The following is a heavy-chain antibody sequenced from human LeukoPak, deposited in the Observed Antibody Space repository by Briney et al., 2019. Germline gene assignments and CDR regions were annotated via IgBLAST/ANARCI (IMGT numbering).Heavy chain of an antibody. D-gene: IGHD3-22*01. J-gene: IGHJ6*03. CDR3: ARCLYYYDSSGYYYYYYMDV. V-gene: IGHV1-69*05. Sequence: ASVKVSCKASGGTFSSYAISWVRQAPGQGLEWMGRTIPIFGTANYAQKFQGRVTITTDESTSTAYMELSSLRSEDTAVYYCARCLYYYDSSGYYYYYYMDVWGKGTTVTVSS. CDR2: TIPIFGTA. CDR1: GGTFSSYA.